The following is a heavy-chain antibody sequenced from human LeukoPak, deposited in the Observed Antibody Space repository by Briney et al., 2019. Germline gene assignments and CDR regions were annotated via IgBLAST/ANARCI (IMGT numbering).Heavy chain of an antibody. CDR2: ISSSSSYI. CDR1: GFTVSSNS. Sequence: GGSLRLSCTVSGFTVSSNSMNWVRQAPGKGLEWVSSISSSSSYIYYADSVKGRFTISRDNAKNSLYLQMNSLRAEDTAVYYCARGDDYVDYWGQGTLVTVSS. V-gene: IGHV3-21*01. J-gene: IGHJ4*02. CDR3: ARGDDYVDY.